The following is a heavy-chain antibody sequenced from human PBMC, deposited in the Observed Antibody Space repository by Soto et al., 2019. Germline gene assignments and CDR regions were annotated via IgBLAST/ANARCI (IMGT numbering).Heavy chain of an antibody. J-gene: IGHJ6*02. CDR2: IIPNSGNT. CDR1: GGTFSSYA. D-gene: IGHD3-9*01. Sequence: EASGKVSCKASGGTFSSYAISWVRQAPGQGLEWMGGIIPNSGNTGYAQKFQGRVTMTRNTSISTAYMELSSLRSEDTAVYYCARGRVEYDILTGYTSDYYYYGMDVWGQGTTVTVSS. V-gene: IGHV1-8*02. CDR3: ARGRVEYDILTGYTSDYYYYGMDV.